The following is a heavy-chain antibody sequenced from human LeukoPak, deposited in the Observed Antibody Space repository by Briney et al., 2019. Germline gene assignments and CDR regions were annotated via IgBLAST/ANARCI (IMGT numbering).Heavy chain of an antibody. J-gene: IGHJ4*02. V-gene: IGHV3-23*01. CDR3: ARVGGFPPHFDY. CDR2: ISGSGGST. Sequence: GGSLRLSCAASGFTFSSYAMSWVRQAPGKGLEWVSAISGSGGSTYYADSVKGRFTISRDNSKNTLYLQMNSLRAEDTAVYYCARVGGFPPHFDYWGQGTLVTVSS. CDR1: GFTFSSYA. D-gene: IGHD2-15*01.